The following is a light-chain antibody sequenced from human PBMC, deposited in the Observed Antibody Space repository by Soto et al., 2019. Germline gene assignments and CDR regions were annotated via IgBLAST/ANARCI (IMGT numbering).Light chain of an antibody. J-gene: IGKJ4*01. V-gene: IGKV3-11*01. CDR2: DAS. Sequence: EIVLTQSPATLSLSPGERATLSCRASQSVSSYLAWYQQKPGQAPRLLIYDASNRATGIPARFSGSWSGTDFTLTISSLEPEDFAVYYCQQRSNWPPLFGGGTKVEIK. CDR1: QSVSSY. CDR3: QQRSNWPPL.